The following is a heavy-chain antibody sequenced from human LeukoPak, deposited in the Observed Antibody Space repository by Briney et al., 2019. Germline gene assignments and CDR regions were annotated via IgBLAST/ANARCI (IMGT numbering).Heavy chain of an antibody. V-gene: IGHV4-38-2*01. CDR3: ARSGDYIKEGFDY. J-gene: IGHJ4*02. CDR2: INHSGIT. CDR1: VYSIRSGHY. Sequence: SETLSLTCAVSVYSIRSGHYWGWIRQSPGKGLEWIGSINHSGITEYNPSLKSRVTLSVDTSKNQFSLQLRSVTAADRALYYCARSGDYIKEGFDYWGQGTQVTVSS. D-gene: IGHD3-22*01.